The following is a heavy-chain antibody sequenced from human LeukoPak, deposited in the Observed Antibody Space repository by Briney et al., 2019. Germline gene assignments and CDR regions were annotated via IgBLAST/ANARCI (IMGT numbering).Heavy chain of an antibody. CDR3: ARGVARVGAFDI. CDR2: ISAYNGNT. Sequence: ASVKVSCKASGYTFTSYGISWVRQAPGQGLEWMGWISAYNGNTNYAQKLQGRVTMTTDTSTSTAYMGLSSLRSEDTAVYYCARGVARVGAFDIWGQGTMVTVSS. D-gene: IGHD3-10*01. V-gene: IGHV1-18*01. CDR1: GYTFTSYG. J-gene: IGHJ3*02.